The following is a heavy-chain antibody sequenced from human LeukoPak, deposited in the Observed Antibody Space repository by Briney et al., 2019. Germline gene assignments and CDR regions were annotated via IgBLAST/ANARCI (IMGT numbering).Heavy chain of an antibody. Sequence: ASVKVSCKASGYTFTGYYIHWVRQAPGQGLDWMGWINPNSGGTNYAQKFQGRVTMTRDTSISTAYMELSRLRSDDTAVYYCARGGIVGVYNWFDPWGQGTLVTVSS. CDR1: GYTFTGYY. V-gene: IGHV1-2*02. D-gene: IGHD1-26*01. CDR2: INPNSGGT. CDR3: ARGGIVGVYNWFDP. J-gene: IGHJ5*02.